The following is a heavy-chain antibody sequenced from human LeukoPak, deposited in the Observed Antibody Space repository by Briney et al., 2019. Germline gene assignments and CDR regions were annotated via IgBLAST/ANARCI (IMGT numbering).Heavy chain of an antibody. CDR1: GYSFTGYY. J-gene: IGHJ4*02. CDR2: INPNSVT. CDR3: ARVRLGELSSFDY. D-gene: IGHD3-16*02. Sequence: ASVKVSCKASGYSFTGYYLHWVRQAPGQGLEWMGRINPNSVTRNAQKFQDRVTMTRDTSISTAYMELSRLRSDDTAVYYCARVRLGELSSFDYWGQGTLVTVSS. V-gene: IGHV1-2*06.